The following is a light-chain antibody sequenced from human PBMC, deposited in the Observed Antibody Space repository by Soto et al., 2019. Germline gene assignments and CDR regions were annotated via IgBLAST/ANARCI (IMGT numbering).Light chain of an antibody. CDR1: QSINMW. V-gene: IGKV1-5*03. Sequence: DIQMTQSPSTLSASVEDRVTITCRASQSINMWLAWYQQKPGKAPKLLIYKASFLESGVPSRLSGSGSGTDFTLTIRSLQPDDSATDYCQQYSSYPHTLGQGTKLAIK. CDR3: QQYSSYPHT. CDR2: KAS. J-gene: IGKJ2*01.